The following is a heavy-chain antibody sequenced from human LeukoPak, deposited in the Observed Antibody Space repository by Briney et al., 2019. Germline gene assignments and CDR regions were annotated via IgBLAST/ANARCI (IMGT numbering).Heavy chain of an antibody. CDR1: GFTFSSYS. J-gene: IGHJ3*02. CDR3: ARNEGVLRYFDWLLDAFDI. V-gene: IGHV3-48*01. CDR2: ISSSSSTI. D-gene: IGHD3-9*01. Sequence: SGGSLRLSCAASGFTFSSYSMNWVRQAPGKGLEWVSYISSSSSTIYYADSVKGRFTISRDNAKNSLYLQMNSLSAEDTAVYYCARNEGVLRYFDWLLDAFDIWGQGTMVTVSS.